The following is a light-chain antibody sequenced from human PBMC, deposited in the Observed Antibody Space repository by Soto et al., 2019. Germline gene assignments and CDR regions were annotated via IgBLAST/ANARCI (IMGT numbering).Light chain of an antibody. J-gene: IGLJ3*02. V-gene: IGLV2-11*01. Sequence: QSALTQPRSVSGSPGQSVAISCTGTSSDVGGYYYVSWYQHHPGKAPKLMIYDVTKRPSGVPDRFSGSKSGNTASLTISGLQADDEADYYCCSYAGSYTLVVFGGGTQLTVL. CDR1: SSDVGGYYY. CDR3: CSYAGSYTLVV. CDR2: DVT.